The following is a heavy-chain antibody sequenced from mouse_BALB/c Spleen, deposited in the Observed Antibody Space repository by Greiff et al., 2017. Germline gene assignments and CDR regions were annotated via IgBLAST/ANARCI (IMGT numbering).Heavy chain of an antibody. CDR1: GFTFTDYY. J-gene: IGHJ4*01. CDR2: IRNKANGYTT. Sequence: EVKLMESGGGLVQPGGSLRLSCATSGFTFTDYYMSWVRQPPGKALEWLGFIRNKANGYTTEYSASVKGRFTISRDNSQSILYLQMNTLRAEDSATYYCARDIPYYYGSSPYAMDYWGQGTSVTVSS. V-gene: IGHV7-3*02. D-gene: IGHD1-1*01. CDR3: ARDIPYYYGSSPYAMDY.